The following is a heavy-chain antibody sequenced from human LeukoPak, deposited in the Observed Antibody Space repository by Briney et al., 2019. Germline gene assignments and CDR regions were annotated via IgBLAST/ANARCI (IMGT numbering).Heavy chain of an antibody. CDR1: GFTFSSYG. CDR2: ISGSGGST. D-gene: IGHD3-10*01. J-gene: IGHJ4*02. CDR3: AKHKIAMVRKYYFDY. Sequence: GGTLRLSCAASGFTFSSYGMSWVRQAPGKGLEWVSAISGSGGSTHYADSVKGRFTISRDNSKNTLYLQMNSLRAEDTAVYYCAKHKIAMVRKYYFDYWGQGTLVTVSS. V-gene: IGHV3-23*01.